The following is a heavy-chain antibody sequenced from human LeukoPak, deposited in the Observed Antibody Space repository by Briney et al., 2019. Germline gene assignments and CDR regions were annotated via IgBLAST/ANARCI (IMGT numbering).Heavy chain of an antibody. CDR3: ASGIYYTSVHTWSPV. Sequence: GGSLRLSCAASGFTFSSYSMNWVRQAPGKGLEWVSSISSSSTYIYYTDSVKGRFTISRDDASNSLALQMNSLRAEDTAVSYCASGIYYTSVHTWSPVWGQGTLVTVSS. V-gene: IGHV3-21*01. CDR2: ISSSSTYI. CDR1: GFTFSSYS. J-gene: IGHJ4*02. D-gene: IGHD1-26*01.